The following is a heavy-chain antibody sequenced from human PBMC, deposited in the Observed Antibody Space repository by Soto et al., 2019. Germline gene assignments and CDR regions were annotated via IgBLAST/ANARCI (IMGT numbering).Heavy chain of an antibody. J-gene: IGHJ6*02. CDR2: IHHTGNT. V-gene: IGHV4-34*01. CDR3: ARKGAVVQESPYYHYYGMDV. Sequence: SETLSLTCAIYGGSFSGYYWSWIRQPPGMGLEWIGDIHHTGNTNYNPSLKSRVTISIDASQNHFSLKLTSVTAADTAVYYCARKGAVVQESPYYHYYGMDVCGQGTTVTVSS. D-gene: IGHD5-18*01. CDR1: GGSFSGYY.